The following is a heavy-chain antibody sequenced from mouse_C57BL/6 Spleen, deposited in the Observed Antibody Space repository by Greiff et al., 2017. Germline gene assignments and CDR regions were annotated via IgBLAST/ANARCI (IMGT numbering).Heavy chain of an antibody. CDR1: GFTFSSYA. Sequence: EVKLVESRGGLVKPGGSLKLSCAASGFTFSSYAMSWVRQTPEKRLEWVATISDGGSYTYYPDNVKGRFTISRDKSKNNLYLQMSHLKSEDTAMYYCARRDGYYFDYWGQGTTLTVSS. CDR2: ISDGGSYT. CDR3: ARRDGYYFDY. J-gene: IGHJ2*01. D-gene: IGHD2-3*01. V-gene: IGHV5-4*03.